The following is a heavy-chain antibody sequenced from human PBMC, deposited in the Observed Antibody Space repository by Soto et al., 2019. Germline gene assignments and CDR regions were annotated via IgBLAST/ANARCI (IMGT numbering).Heavy chain of an antibody. CDR1: GYTFTSYY. CDR2: INPSGGST. J-gene: IGHJ6*02. Sequence: ASVKVSCKASGYTFTSYYMHWVRQAPGRGLEWMGIINPSGGSTSYAQKFQGRVTITADESTSTAYMELSSLRSEDTAVYYCAREGQLPVSPADDYYGMDVWGQGTTVTVSS. D-gene: IGHD6-6*01. V-gene: IGHV1-46*01. CDR3: AREGQLPVSPADDYYGMDV.